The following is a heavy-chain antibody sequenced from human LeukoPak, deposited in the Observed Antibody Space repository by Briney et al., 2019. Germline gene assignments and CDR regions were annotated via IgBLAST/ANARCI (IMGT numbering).Heavy chain of an antibody. CDR1: GGSISSNSYY. CDR3: AKDATRGTRFGKILHYFDY. D-gene: IGHD3-10*01. J-gene: IGHJ4*02. CDR2: IYYSGST. Sequence: PSETLSLTCAVSGGSISSNSYYWGWIRQPPGKGLEWIGSIYYSGSTYYNPSLKSRVTISVDTSKNQFSLKLSSVTAADTAVYYCAKDATRGTRFGKILHYFDYWGRGTLVTVSS. V-gene: IGHV4-39*02.